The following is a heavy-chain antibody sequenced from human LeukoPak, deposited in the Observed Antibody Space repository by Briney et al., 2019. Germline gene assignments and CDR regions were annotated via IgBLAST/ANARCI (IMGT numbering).Heavy chain of an antibody. CDR3: ARTGVAAAVDGMDV. Sequence: GASVKVPCKASGGTFSSYAISWVRQAPGQGLEWMGGIIPIFGTANYAQKFQGRVTITADESTSTAYMELSSLRSEDTAVYHCARTGVAAAVDGMDVWGQGTTVTVSS. V-gene: IGHV1-69*13. CDR1: GGTFSSYA. D-gene: IGHD2-15*01. J-gene: IGHJ6*02. CDR2: IIPIFGTA.